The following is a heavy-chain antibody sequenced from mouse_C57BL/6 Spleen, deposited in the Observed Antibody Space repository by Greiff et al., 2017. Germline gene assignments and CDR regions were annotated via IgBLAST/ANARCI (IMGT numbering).Heavy chain of an antibody. V-gene: IGHV1-9*01. CDR3: AGKYAYSTYIYYFGY. CDR1: GYTFTSYW. J-gene: IGHJ2*01. D-gene: IGHD2-5*01. Sequence: QVQLQQSGAELMKPGASVKLSCKATGYTFTSYWLEWVKQRPGHGLEWIGKILPGSGSTNYNEKFKGKATFTADTSSNTAYMKLSCLTTEDSAIYYCAGKYAYSTYIYYFGYWGQGATLTVSS. CDR2: ILPGSGST.